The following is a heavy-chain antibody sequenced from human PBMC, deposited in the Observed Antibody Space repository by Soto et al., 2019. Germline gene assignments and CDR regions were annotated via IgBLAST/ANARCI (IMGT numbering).Heavy chain of an antibody. Sequence: ASVKVSCKASGYTFTGYYMHWVRQAPGQGLEWMGWINPNSGGTNYAQKFQGWVTMTRDTSISTAYMELGRLRSDDTAVYYCARGYSSSWYPEDAFDIWGQGTMVTVSS. V-gene: IGHV1-2*04. D-gene: IGHD6-13*01. CDR2: INPNSGGT. CDR1: GYTFTGYY. J-gene: IGHJ3*02. CDR3: ARGYSSSWYPEDAFDI.